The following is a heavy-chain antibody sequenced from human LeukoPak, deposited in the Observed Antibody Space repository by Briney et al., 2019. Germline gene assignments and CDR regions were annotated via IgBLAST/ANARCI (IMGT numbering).Heavy chain of an antibody. CDR1: GYTFTGYY. V-gene: IGHV1-2*06. J-gene: IGHJ4*02. CDR3: ARGGSRGYSYVPLDY. Sequence: GASVKVSCKASGYTFTGYYMHWVRQAPGQGLEWMGRINPNSGGTNYAQKFQGRVTMTRDTSNSTAYMELSRLRSDDTAVYYCARGGSRGYSYVPLDYWGQGTLVTVSS. D-gene: IGHD5-18*01. CDR2: INPNSGGT.